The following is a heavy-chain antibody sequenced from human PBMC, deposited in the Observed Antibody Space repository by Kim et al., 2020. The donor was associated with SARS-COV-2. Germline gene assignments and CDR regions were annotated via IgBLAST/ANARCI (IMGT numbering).Heavy chain of an antibody. D-gene: IGHD7-27*01. J-gene: IGHJ4*02. CDR2: ISHDGNNK. V-gene: IGHV3-30*18. Sequence: GGSLRLSCAASGFRFTDYGMNWVRQAPGKGLEWVAHISHDGNNKYLADSVKGRFTISRDTSRNTLWLQMDSLRAEDTAIYYCAKDEPGALFCHWGQGTLVTVSS. CDR3: AKDEPGALFCH. CDR1: GFRFTDYG.